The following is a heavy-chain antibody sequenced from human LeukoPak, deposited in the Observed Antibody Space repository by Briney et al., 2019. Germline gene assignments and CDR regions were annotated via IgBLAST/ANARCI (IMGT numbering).Heavy chain of an antibody. V-gene: IGHV3-33*06. CDR1: GFTFSSYG. J-gene: IGHJ6*03. D-gene: IGHD3-3*01. CDR2: IWYDGSNK. CDR3: AKGGDTYDFWSGYYTGRHYYYMDV. Sequence: PGRSLRLSCAASGFTFSSYGMHWVRQAPGKGLEWVAVIWYDGSNKYYADSVKGRFTISRDNSKNTLYLQMKSLGAEDTAVYYCAKGGDTYDFWSGYYTGRHYYYMDVWGKGTTVTVSS.